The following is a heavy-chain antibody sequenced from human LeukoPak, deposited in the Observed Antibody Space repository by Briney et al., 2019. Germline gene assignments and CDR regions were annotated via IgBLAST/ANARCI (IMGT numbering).Heavy chain of an antibody. CDR1: GFTFSSYG. CDR2: ISYDGSNK. J-gene: IGHJ4*02. V-gene: IGHV3-30*03. D-gene: IGHD3-10*01. CDR3: ARDQDYYGSGSYYNGNDY. Sequence: GGSLRLSCAASGFTFSSYGMHWVRQAPGKGLEWVAVISYDGSNKYYADSVKGRFTISRDNSKNTLYLQMNSLRAEDTAVYYCARDQDYYGSGSYYNGNDYWGQGTLVTVSS.